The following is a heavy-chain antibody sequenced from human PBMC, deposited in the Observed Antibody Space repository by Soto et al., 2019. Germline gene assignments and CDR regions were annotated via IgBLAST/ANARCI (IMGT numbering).Heavy chain of an antibody. CDR2: MFYSGTT. J-gene: IGHJ4*02. V-gene: IGHV4-59*12. CDR3: ASGENDSSGYLPDY. CDR1: DSISDFH. Sequence: QVQLQESGPGLVKPSETLSLTCTVSDSISDFHWAWIRQPPGKGLEWIGHMFYSGTTTYNPSLESRITTSIDTSKNQFSLKLSSVTAADTAVYYCASGENDSSGYLPDYWGQGTLVTVSS. D-gene: IGHD3-22*01.